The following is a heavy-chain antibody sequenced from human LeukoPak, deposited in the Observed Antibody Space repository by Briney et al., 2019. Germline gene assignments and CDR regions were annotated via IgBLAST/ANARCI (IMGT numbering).Heavy chain of an antibody. D-gene: IGHD1-26*01. V-gene: IGHV3-20*04. CDR2: INWNGGST. Sequence: RPGGSPRLSCAASGFTFDDYGMSWVRQAPGKGLEWVSGINWNGGSTGYADSVKGRFTISRDNAKNSLYLQMNSLRAEDTALYYCARDSYSGSYSYFDYWGQGTLVTVSS. J-gene: IGHJ4*02. CDR3: ARDSYSGSYSYFDY. CDR1: GFTFDDYG.